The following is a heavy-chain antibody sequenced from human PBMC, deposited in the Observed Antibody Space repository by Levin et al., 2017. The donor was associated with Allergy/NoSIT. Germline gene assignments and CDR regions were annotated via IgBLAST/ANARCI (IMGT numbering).Heavy chain of an antibody. V-gene: IGHV5-51*01. CDR3: ARLSPAGGTVVSSIKSLDY. CDR2: MYPGDSDT. CDR1: GYSFTSYW. J-gene: IGHJ4*02. Sequence: NPGGSLRLSCKGSGYSFTSYWIAWVRQMPGKGLEWMGIMYPGDSDTRYSPSFQGQVTISVDKSISTAYLQWSSLKASDTAMYYCARLSPAGGTVVSSIKSLDYWGQGTLVTVSS. D-gene: IGHD6-13*01.